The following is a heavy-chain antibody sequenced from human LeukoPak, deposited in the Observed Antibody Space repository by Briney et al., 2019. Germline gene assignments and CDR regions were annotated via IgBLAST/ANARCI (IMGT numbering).Heavy chain of an antibody. V-gene: IGHV4-59*01. CDR1: GGSISSYY. CDR2: IYYSGST. Sequence: PSETLSLTCTVSGGSISSYYWSWIRQPPGKGLEWFGYIYYSGSTNYNPSLKSRVTISVDTSKNQFSLRLSSVTAADTAVYYCARVTYYYDSSGYSHRVFDYWGQGTQVTVSS. D-gene: IGHD3-22*01. J-gene: IGHJ4*02. CDR3: ARVTYYYDSSGYSHRVFDY.